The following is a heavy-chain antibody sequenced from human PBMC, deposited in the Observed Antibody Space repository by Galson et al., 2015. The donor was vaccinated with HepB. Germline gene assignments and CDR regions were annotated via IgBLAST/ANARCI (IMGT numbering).Heavy chain of an antibody. V-gene: IGHV3-74*01. CDR2: INSDGSST. CDR3: VKDRGMGSAWHVLEH. Sequence: SLRLSCAASGFTFSSYWMHWVRQAPGKGLVWVSRINSDGSSTSYADSVKGRFTISRDNAKNTLYLQMNSVRVEDTAVYYCVKDRGMGSAWHVLEHWGQGALVTVSS. CDR1: GFTFSSYW. J-gene: IGHJ4*02. D-gene: IGHD3-10*02.